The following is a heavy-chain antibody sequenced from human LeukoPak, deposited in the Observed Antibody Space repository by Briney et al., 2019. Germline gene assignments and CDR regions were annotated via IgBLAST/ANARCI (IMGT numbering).Heavy chain of an antibody. J-gene: IGHJ4*02. CDR3: AKDNFWKPTFDY. CDR2: ISGSGGSI. D-gene: IGHD1-1*01. V-gene: IGHV3-23*01. CDR1: GFTFNSFA. Sequence: GGSLRLSYAASGFTFNSFAMSWVRQAPGKGLEWVSYISGSGGSIYYEDSVKGRFTISRDNSKNTLYLQMNSLRAEDTAVYYCAKDNFWKPTFDYWGQGTLVTVSS.